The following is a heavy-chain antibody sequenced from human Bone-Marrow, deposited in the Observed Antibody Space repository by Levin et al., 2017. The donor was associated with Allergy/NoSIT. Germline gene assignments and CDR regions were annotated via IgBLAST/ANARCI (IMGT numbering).Heavy chain of an antibody. CDR2: ISYRGST. Sequence: SQTLSLTCTVSGGSISSSGYHWTWIRQYPNKGLEWIGYISYRGSTYFNPSLKSRLTMSIDTSEQHFSLNLTAASAADTAIYYCARLDGYSFDYWGQGALVTVSS. CDR1: GGSISSSGYH. D-gene: IGHD1-1*01. CDR3: ARLDGYSFDY. V-gene: IGHV4-31*03. J-gene: IGHJ4*02.